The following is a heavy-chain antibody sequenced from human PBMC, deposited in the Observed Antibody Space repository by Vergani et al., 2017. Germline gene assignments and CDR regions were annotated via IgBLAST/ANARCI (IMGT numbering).Heavy chain of an antibody. D-gene: IGHD3-3*01. J-gene: IGHJ5*01. CDR2: VIYSGNT. CDR3: GGRTYYDFRFDF. Sequence: QLQLQESGPGLVKPSETLSLTCSVSGASIDRSKNYWGWIRQPPGKGLEWIGSVIYSGNTNYDPSLKSRVTISIDTSKNQFSLKLNSVTAADTAVYYCGGRTYYDFRFDFWGQGILVTVSS. CDR1: GASIDRSKNY. V-gene: IGHV4-39*01.